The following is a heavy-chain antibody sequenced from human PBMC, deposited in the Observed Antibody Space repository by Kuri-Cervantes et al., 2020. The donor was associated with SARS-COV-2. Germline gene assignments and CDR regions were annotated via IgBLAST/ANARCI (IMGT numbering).Heavy chain of an antibody. D-gene: IGHD2-15*01. V-gene: IGHV4-39*07. CDR2: IYYSGST. Sequence: ESLKISCAVYGGSFSSYYWGWIRQPPGKGLEWIGSIYYSGSTYYNPSLKSRVTISVDTSKNQFSLKLSSVTAADTAVYYCAIAWSTFDYWGQGTLVTVSS. CDR1: GGSFSSYY. CDR3: AIAWSTFDY. J-gene: IGHJ4*02.